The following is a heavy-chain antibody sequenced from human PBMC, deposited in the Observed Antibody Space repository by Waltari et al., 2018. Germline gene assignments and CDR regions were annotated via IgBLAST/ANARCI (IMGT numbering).Heavy chain of an antibody. V-gene: IGHV4-59*01. CDR1: GGSFRRYY. Sequence: QVQLQESGPGLVKPSATLSLTSSVSGGSFRRYYWNWVRLPPGTGLEWIGYMYYGGSVNYNPSLKSRVTMLGDPSKNQVSLKLTSVTPADTAVYYCATSSAPYNSLESWGQGTLVTVAS. J-gene: IGHJ4*02. CDR2: MYYGGSV. CDR3: ATSSAPYNSLES. D-gene: IGHD1-1*01.